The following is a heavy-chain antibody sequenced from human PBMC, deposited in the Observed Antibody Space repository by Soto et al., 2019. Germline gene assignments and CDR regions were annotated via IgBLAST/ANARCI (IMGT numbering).Heavy chain of an antibody. CDR3: ASGGSTVTREFDY. D-gene: IGHD4-17*01. CDR1: GGTFSRHA. V-gene: IGHV1-69*01. Sequence: QVQLVQSGAEVRKPGSSVKVSCKASGGTFSRHAISWVRQAPGQGLEWMGGIIPIFGTANHAQKFQGRVTIIADESTSTVYMELSRLKSDDTAVYYCASGGSTVTREFDYWGQGTLVSVSS. J-gene: IGHJ4*02. CDR2: IIPIFGTA.